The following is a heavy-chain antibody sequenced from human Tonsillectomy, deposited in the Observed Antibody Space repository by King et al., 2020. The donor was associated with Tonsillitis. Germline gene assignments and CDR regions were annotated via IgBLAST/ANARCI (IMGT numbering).Heavy chain of an antibody. J-gene: IGHJ4*02. CDR2: MYFSGTP. D-gene: IGHD1-1*01. Sequence: QLQESGPGLVKPSETLSLTCTVSGGSVISSSHYWGWIRQPPGKGLGGIGNMYFSGTPYYNPSLKSRVTISVDTSKNQFSLKLSSVTAADTAVYYCVRQTGTTGWFDYWGQGTLVTVSS. V-gene: IGHV4-39*01. CDR3: VRQTGTTGWFDY. CDR1: GGSVISSSHY.